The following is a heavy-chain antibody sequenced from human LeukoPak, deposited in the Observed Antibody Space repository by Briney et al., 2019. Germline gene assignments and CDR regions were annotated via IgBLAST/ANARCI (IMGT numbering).Heavy chain of an antibody. CDR2: VNSDGTGT. V-gene: IGHV3-74*01. Sequence: PGGSLRLSCAASGFTFSSYWMHWARQAPGKGLVWVSRVNSDGTGTTYADSVEGRFTISRDNAKNTVYLQMNSLRAEDTAIYYCIRTLIVATSPYMDVWGKGTTVTVSS. D-gene: IGHD5-12*01. CDR3: IRTLIVATSPYMDV. J-gene: IGHJ6*03. CDR1: GFTFSSYW.